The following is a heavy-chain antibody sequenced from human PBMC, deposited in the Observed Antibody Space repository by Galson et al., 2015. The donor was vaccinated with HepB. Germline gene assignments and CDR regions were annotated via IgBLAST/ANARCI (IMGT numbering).Heavy chain of an antibody. V-gene: IGHV3-30*04. J-gene: IGHJ5*02. CDR1: GFTFSSYA. D-gene: IGHD6-13*01. Sequence: SLRLSCAASGFTFSSYAMHWVRQAPGKGLEWVAVISYDGSNKYYADSVKGRFTISRDNSKNTLYLQMNSLRAEDTAVYYCARNRVGQLVLRSWFDPWGQGTLVTVSS. CDR3: ARNRVGQLVLRSWFDP. CDR2: ISYDGSNK.